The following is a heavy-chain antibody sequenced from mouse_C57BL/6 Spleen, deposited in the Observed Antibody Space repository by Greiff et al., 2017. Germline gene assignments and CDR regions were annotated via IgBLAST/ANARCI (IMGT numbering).Heavy chain of an antibody. Sequence: QVQLQQSGAELVKPGASVKLSCKASGYTFTSSWMHWVKQRPGQGLEWIGMIHPNSGSTNYNEKFKSKATLTVDKSSSTAYMQLSSLTSEDSAVYYCARISPDPFAYWGQGTLVTVSA. CDR3: ARISPDPFAY. CDR1: GYTFTSSW. J-gene: IGHJ3*01. V-gene: IGHV1-64*01. CDR2: IHPNSGST.